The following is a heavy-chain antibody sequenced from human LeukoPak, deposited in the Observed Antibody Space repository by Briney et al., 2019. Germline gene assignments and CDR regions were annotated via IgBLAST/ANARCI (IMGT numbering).Heavy chain of an antibody. CDR2: IYTSGST. J-gene: IGHJ4*02. V-gene: IGHV4-4*07. CDR3: ARVADILTGYQPGFDY. Sequence: SETLSLTCTFSGGSISSYYWSWIRQPAGKGLEWIGRIYTSGSTNYNASLKSRVTMTTDTSTSTAYMELRSLRSDDTAVYYCARVADILTGYQPGFDYWGQGTLVTVSS. CDR1: GGSISSYY. D-gene: IGHD3-9*01.